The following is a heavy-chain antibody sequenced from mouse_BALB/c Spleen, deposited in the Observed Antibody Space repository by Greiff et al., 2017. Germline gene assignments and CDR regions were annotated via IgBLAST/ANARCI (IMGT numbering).Heavy chain of an antibody. D-gene: IGHD3-2*01. J-gene: IGHJ2*01. CDR1: GFTFSSFG. Sequence: EVHLVESGGGLVQPGGSRKLSCAASGFTFSSFGMHWVRQAPEKGLEWVAYISSGSSTIYYADTVKGRFTISRDNPKNTLFLQMTSLRSEDTAMYYCARSTARATGDYWGQGTTLTVSS. CDR3: ARSTARATGDY. V-gene: IGHV5-17*02. CDR2: ISSGSSTI.